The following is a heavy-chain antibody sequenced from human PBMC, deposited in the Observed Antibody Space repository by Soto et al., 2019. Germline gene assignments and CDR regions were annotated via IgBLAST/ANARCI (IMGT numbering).Heavy chain of an antibody. V-gene: IGHV1-46*01. CDR2: INPSGGST. CDR3: AREGRTTVPSYYFDY. D-gene: IGHD4-17*01. CDR1: GYAFTSYY. Sequence: ASVKVSCKASGYAFTSYYMHWVRQAPGRGLEWMGIINPSGGSTSYAQKFQGRVTMTRDTSTSTVYMELSSLRSEDTAVYYCAREGRTTVPSYYFDYWGQGTLVTVSS. J-gene: IGHJ4*02.